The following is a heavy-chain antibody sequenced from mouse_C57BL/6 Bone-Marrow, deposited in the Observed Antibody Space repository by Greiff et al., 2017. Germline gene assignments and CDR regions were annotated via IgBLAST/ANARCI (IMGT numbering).Heavy chain of an antibody. CDR3: ASYGSSAFAY. Sequence: EVLGVESGGGLVKPGGSLKLSCAASGFTFSSYAMSWVRQTPEKRLEWVATISDGGSYTYYPDNVKGRFTISRDNAKNNLYLQMSHLQSEDAAMYYCASYGSSAFAYWGQGTLVTVSA. CDR1: GFTFSSYA. CDR2: ISDGGSYT. J-gene: IGHJ3*01. V-gene: IGHV5-4*01. D-gene: IGHD1-1*01.